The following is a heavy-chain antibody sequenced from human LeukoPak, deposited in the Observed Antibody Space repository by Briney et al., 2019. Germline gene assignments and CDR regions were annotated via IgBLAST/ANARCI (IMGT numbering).Heavy chain of an antibody. CDR3: AKDQGFALIDY. V-gene: IGHV3-7*03. Sequence: GGSLRLSCAASGFTFSSYWMSWVRQAPGKGLEWVANIKQDGSEKYYVDSVKGRFTISRDNAKNSLYLQMNSLRAEDTAVYYCAKDQGFALIDYWGQGTLVTVSS. J-gene: IGHJ4*02. D-gene: IGHD3-10*01. CDR2: IKQDGSEK. CDR1: GFTFSSYW.